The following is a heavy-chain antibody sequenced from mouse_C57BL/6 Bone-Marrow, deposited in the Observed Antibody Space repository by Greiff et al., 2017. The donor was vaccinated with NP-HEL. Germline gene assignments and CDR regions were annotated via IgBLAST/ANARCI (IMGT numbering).Heavy chain of an antibody. Sequence: EVQRVESGPGLVKPSQSLSLTCSVTGYSITSGYYWNWIRQFPGNKLEWMGYISYDGSNNYNPSLKNRISITRDTSKNQFFLKLNSVTTEDTATYYCAREDGNYDYYYAMDYWGQGTSVTVSS. D-gene: IGHD2-1*01. CDR1: GYSITSGYY. CDR2: ISYDGSN. CDR3: AREDGNYDYYYAMDY. J-gene: IGHJ4*01. V-gene: IGHV3-6*01.